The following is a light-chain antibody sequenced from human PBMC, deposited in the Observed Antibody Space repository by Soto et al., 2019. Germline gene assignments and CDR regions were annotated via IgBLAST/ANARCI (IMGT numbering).Light chain of an antibody. CDR2: EVS. CDR3: SSYTSSSTNYV. J-gene: IGLJ1*01. V-gene: IGLV2-8*01. CDR1: SSDVGGYNY. Sequence: QSALTQPPSASGSPGQSVTIYCTGTSSDVGGYNYVSWYQQHPGKAPKLMIYEVSKRPSGVPDRFSGSKSGNTASLTVSGLQAEDEADYYCSSYTSSSTNYVFGTGTKVTVL.